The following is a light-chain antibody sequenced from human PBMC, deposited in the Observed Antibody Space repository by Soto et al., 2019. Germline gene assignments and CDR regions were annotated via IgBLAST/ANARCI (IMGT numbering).Light chain of an antibody. J-gene: IGKJ4*01. CDR1: QNVYNN. Sequence: EIVMTQSPSTLSVSPGKGATLSCKASQNVYNNLAWYQQRPGQPPRLLIYDASTRATGISARFSGSGYGTEFTLTISSLQSEDFAVYYCQQCRNWPLTFGGGTKV. CDR2: DAS. V-gene: IGKV3-15*01. CDR3: QQCRNWPLT.